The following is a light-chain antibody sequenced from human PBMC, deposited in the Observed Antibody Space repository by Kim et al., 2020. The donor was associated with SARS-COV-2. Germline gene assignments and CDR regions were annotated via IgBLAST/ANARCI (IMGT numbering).Light chain of an antibody. Sequence: DIDMTQSPSSLSAFVGDSVTISCRASQVIDSYLAWFQLKPGKAPKSLIFGISRLQNGVPSRFSGSGSGTDFTLTISDLHPEDFATYYCQQYSDYPYTFGQGTKLEIK. J-gene: IGKJ2*01. CDR2: GIS. V-gene: IGKV1-16*01. CDR3: QQYSDYPYT. CDR1: QVIDSY.